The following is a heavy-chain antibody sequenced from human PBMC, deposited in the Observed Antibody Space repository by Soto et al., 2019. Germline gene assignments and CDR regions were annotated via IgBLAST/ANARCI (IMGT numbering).Heavy chain of an antibody. D-gene: IGHD3-16*02. V-gene: IGHV3-48*02. CDR2: LSSSSSTI. CDR1: GFTFSSYS. Sequence: GGSLRLSCAASGFTFSSYSMNWVRQAPGKGLEWVSYLSSSSSTIYYADSVKGRFTISRDNAKNSLYLQMNSLRDEDTAVYYCARDLVSGELSSNGYWGQGTLVTVSS. CDR3: ARDLVSGELSSNGY. J-gene: IGHJ4*02.